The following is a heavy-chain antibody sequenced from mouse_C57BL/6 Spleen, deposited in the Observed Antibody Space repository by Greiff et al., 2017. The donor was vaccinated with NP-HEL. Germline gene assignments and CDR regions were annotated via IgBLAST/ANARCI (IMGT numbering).Heavy chain of an antibody. CDR2: IDPETGGT. CDR1: GYTFTDYE. V-gene: IGHV1-15*01. Sequence: LEESGAELVRPGASVTLSCKASGYTFTDYEMHWVKQTPVHGLEWIGAIDPETGGTAYNQKFKGKAILTADKSSSTAYMELRSLTSEDSAVYYCTRSGESFAYWGQGTLVTVSA. CDR3: TRSGESFAY. J-gene: IGHJ3*01.